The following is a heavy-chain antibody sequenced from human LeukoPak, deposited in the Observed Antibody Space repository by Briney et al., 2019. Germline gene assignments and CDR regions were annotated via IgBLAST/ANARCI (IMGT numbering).Heavy chain of an antibody. CDR1: GFTFSSYA. V-gene: IGHV3-23*01. CDR2: ISGSGGST. J-gene: IGHJ4*02. Sequence: GGSLRLSCAASGFTFSSYAMSWVRQAPGKGLEWVSAISGSGGSTYYADSVKGRFTISRDNSKNTLYLQVNSLRAEDTAVYYCAKGDDYGDYPFDYWGQGTLVTVSS. D-gene: IGHD4-17*01. CDR3: AKGDDYGDYPFDY.